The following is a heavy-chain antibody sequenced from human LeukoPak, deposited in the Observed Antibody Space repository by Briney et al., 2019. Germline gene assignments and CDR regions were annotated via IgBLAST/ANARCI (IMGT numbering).Heavy chain of an antibody. V-gene: IGHV4-4*07. J-gene: IGHJ5*02. CDR3: ARALRYPGTLLDP. CDR1: DDSISTYF. Sequence: PSETLSLTCSVSDDSISTYFWTWIRQPAGKGLEWIGRVYSSGNTNYNPSLKSRVTMSVDTSKNQFSLRLSSVTAADTAMYYCARALRYPGTLLDPWGQGTLVTVSS. CDR2: VYSSGNT. D-gene: IGHD3-9*01.